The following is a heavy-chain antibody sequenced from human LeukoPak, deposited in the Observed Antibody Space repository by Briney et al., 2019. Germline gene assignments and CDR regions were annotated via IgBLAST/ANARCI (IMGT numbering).Heavy chain of an antibody. CDR3: ARDFNYGGNFGAFDI. V-gene: IGHV3-11*01. CDR2: ISSSGTTI. CDR1: GFIFSAYY. Sequence: PGGSLRLSCAGSGFIFSAYYMGWFRQAPGKGLEWLSYISSSGTTIHYADSVKGRISVSRDNTKNSLFLQMSGLRAEDTATYYCARDFNYGGNFGAFDIWGQGAMVTVSS. D-gene: IGHD4-17*01. J-gene: IGHJ3*02.